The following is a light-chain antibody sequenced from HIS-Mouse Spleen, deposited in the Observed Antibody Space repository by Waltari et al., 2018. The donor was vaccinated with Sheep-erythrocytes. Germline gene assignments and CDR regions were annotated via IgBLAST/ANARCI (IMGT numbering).Light chain of an antibody. V-gene: IGLV2-11*01. CDR2: DVS. CDR3: CSYAGSYTYV. Sequence: QSALTQPRSVSGSPGQSVTISCTGTSSDVGGYNYVSWYQQHPGKAPKLMIYDVSKLPSGGPERFSGSKSGNTASLTISGLQAEDEADYYCCSYAGSYTYVFGTGTKVTVL. J-gene: IGLJ1*01. CDR1: SSDVGGYNY.